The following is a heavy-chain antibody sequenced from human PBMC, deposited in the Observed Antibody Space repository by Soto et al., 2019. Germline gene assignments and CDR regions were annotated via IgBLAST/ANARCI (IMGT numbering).Heavy chain of an antibody. V-gene: IGHV3-23*01. Sequence: EVQLLESGGGLVQPGGSLRLSCAASGVTFSSYAMSWVRQAPGKGLEWVSVISGSGDSTYYADTVKRRFTISRDNSKNTMYLQMTSLRAEDTAVYYCAKRATGTYFDYWGQGTLVTVSS. J-gene: IGHJ4*02. CDR1: GVTFSSYA. D-gene: IGHD1-7*01. CDR2: ISGSGDST. CDR3: AKRATGTYFDY.